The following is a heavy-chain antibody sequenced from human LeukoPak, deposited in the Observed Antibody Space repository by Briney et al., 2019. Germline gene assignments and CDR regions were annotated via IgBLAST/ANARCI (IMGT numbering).Heavy chain of an antibody. CDR3: ARSGCSSTSCRYNWFDP. D-gene: IGHD2-2*01. CDR2: INPNSGGT. J-gene: IGHJ5*02. Sequence: HWASVSVSCKASGYTFTGYYMHWVRQAPGQGLEWMGWINPNSGGTNYAQKFQGRVTMTRDTSISTAYMELSRLRSDDTAVYYCARSGCSSTSCRYNWFDPWGQGTLVTVSS. V-gene: IGHV1-2*02. CDR1: GYTFTGYY.